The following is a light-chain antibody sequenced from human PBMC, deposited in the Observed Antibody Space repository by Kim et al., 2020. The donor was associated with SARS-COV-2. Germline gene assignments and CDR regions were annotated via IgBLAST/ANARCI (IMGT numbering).Light chain of an antibody. J-gene: IGLJ2*01. CDR1: NLGGRY. V-gene: IGLV3-1*01. Sequence: SYELTQPPSVSVSPGQTATIPCSGDNLGGRYVSWYQQRPGQTPVLVMYQDIERPSGIPDRFSGSNSGNTATLTISGTQAMDEADYYCQAWDNNAAIFGAG. CDR3: QAWDNNAAI. CDR2: QDI.